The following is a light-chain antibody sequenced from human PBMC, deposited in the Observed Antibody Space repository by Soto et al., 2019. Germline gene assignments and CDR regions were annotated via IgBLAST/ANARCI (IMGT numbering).Light chain of an antibody. V-gene: IGLV2-11*01. CDR3: CSFVDSYTLI. Sequence: QSALTQPRSVSGSPGQSVTISCTRTSSDVGGYNYVSWYQQHPGKAPKLMIYDVSKRPSGVPDRFSGSKSGNTASLTISGLQDEDEADYYCCSFVDSYTLIFGGGTKLTVL. CDR2: DVS. J-gene: IGLJ2*01. CDR1: SSDVGGYNY.